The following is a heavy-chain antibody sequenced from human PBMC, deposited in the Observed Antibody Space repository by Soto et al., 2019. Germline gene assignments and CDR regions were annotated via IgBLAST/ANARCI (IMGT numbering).Heavy chain of an antibody. Sequence: GASVKVSCKASGFTFTSSAVQWVRQARGQRLEWIGWIVVGSGNTNYAQKFQERVTITRDMSTSTAYMELSSLRSEDTAVYYCAADREWHTAMVTFDYWGQGNLVTVSS. V-gene: IGHV1-58*01. D-gene: IGHD5-18*01. CDR3: AADREWHTAMVTFDY. CDR2: IVVGSGNT. CDR1: GFTFTSSA. J-gene: IGHJ4*02.